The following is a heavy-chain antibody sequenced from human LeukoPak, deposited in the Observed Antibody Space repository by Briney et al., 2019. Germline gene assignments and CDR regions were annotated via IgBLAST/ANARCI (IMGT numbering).Heavy chain of an antibody. CDR3: ARDRGYGDYAYYFDY. CDR1: GGSISSYY. V-gene: IGHV4-4*07. CDR2: ISTSGNT. J-gene: IGHJ4*02. D-gene: IGHD4-17*01. Sequence: SETLSLTCTVSGGSISSYYWNWIRQPAGKGLECIGRISTSGNTNYNPSLKSRVTMSVDTSKNQFSLMLSSVTAADTAMYYCARDRGYGDYAYYFDYWGQGTLVTVSS.